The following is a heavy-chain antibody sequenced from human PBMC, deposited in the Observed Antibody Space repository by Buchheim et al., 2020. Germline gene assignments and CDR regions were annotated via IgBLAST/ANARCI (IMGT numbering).Heavy chain of an antibody. V-gene: IGHV3-23*04. Sequence: VQLVESGGGLVQPGGSLSLSCAASGFTFRSYAMSWVRQAPGKGLEWVSAISGSGGSTYYADSVKGRFTISRDNSRNRRYLQMNSLRAEDTAVYYCAKDYKVVTPMIWYFDLWGRGTL. J-gene: IGHJ2*01. CDR1: GFTFRSYA. D-gene: IGHD4-23*01. CDR2: ISGSGGST. CDR3: AKDYKVVTPMIWYFDL.